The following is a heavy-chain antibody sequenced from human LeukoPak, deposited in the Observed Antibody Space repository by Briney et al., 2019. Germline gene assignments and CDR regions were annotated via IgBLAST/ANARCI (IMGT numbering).Heavy chain of an antibody. J-gene: IGHJ4*02. CDR3: ARDMVDCGGDCYSVLGY. Sequence: GGSLRLSCAVSGFTFSSYAMSWVLQAPGNGLEWLSGISGSGGSTYYADSVKGRFTISRDNAKNSLYLQMNSLRAEDTAVYYCARDMVDCGGDCYSVLGYWGQGTLVTVSS. D-gene: IGHD2-21*02. CDR1: GFTFSSYA. CDR2: ISGSGGST. V-gene: IGHV3-23*01.